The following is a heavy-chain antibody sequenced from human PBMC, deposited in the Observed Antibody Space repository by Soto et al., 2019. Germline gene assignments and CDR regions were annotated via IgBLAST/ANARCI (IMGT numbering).Heavy chain of an antibody. D-gene: IGHD7-27*01. CDR3: ASQLTGDVDY. CDR2: INHSGST. Sequence: KQSQTLSLTCAVYGGSFSGYYWSWIRQPPGKGLEWIGEINHSGSTNYNPSLKSRVTISVDTSKNQFSLKLSSVTAADTAVYYCASQLTGDVDYWGQGTLVTVSS. J-gene: IGHJ4*02. CDR1: GGSFSGYY. V-gene: IGHV4-34*01.